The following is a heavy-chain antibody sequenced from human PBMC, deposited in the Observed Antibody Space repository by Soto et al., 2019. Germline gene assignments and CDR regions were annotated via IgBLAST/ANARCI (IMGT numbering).Heavy chain of an antibody. CDR1: GYTFTSYY. J-gene: IGHJ4*02. D-gene: IGHD3-10*01. Sequence: GASVKVSCKASGYTFTSYYMHWVRQAPGQGLEWMGIINPSGGSTSYAQKFQGRVTMTRDTSTSTVYMELSSLRSEDTAVYYCARGRSYYGSGSRKEDYWGQGTLVTVPQ. CDR3: ARGRSYYGSGSRKEDY. CDR2: INPSGGST. V-gene: IGHV1-46*01.